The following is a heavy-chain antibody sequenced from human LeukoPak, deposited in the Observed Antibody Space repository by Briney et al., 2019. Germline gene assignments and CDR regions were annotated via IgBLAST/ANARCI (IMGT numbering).Heavy chain of an antibody. CDR3: ARDEWFGELGNWFDP. CDR2: IYTRGST. J-gene: IGHJ5*02. D-gene: IGHD3-10*01. Sequence: SETLSLTCTVSGGSISSYYWSWIRQPAGKGLEWIGRIYTRGSTNYNPSLKSRVTMSIDTSKNQFSLNLSSVTAADTAVYYCARDEWFGELGNWFDPWGQGTLVTVSS. V-gene: IGHV4-4*07. CDR1: GGSISSYY.